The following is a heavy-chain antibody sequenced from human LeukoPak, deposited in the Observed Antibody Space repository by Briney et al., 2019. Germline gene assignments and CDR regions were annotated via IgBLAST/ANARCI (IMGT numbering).Heavy chain of an antibody. D-gene: IGHD3-22*01. V-gene: IGHV1-24*01. J-gene: IGHJ4*02. CDR2: FDPEDGET. CDR3: ATTGVITMRPFEVPFDY. Sequence: ASMXVSCKVSGYSLTELSMHWMRQAPGKGLEGMGGFDPEDGETIYAQKFQGRVTMTEDTSTDTAYMELSSLRSEDTAVYYCATTGVITMRPFEVPFDYWGQGTLVTVSS. CDR1: GYSLTELS.